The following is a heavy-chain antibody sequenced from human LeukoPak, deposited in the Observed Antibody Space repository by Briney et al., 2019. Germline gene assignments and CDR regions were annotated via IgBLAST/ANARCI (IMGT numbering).Heavy chain of an antibody. CDR3: ARLGESSSDDY. J-gene: IGHJ4*02. D-gene: IGHD3-16*02. CDR2: MNPNSGNT. Sequence: ASVKVSCKASGYTFTSYDINLVRQATGQGPEWMGWMNPNSGNTGYAQKFRGRVSITRNTSISTAYMELSSLVSEDTAVYYCARLGESSSDDYWGQGTLVTVSS. V-gene: IGHV1-8*03. CDR1: GYTFTSYD.